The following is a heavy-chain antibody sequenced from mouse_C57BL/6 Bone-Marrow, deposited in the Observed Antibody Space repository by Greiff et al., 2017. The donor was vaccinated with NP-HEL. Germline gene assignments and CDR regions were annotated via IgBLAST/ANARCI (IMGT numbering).Heavy chain of an antibody. CDR3: ARHYYGSKYYYAMDY. CDR2: IRNKANGYTT. Sequence: EVKLVESGGGLVQPGGSLSLSCAASGFTFTDYYMSWVRQPPGKALEWLGFIRNKANGYTTEYSASVKGRFTISSDNSQSILYLLMSALRAEDSATYYCARHYYGSKYYYAMDYWGQGTSVTVSS. V-gene: IGHV7-3*01. J-gene: IGHJ4*01. D-gene: IGHD1-1*01. CDR1: GFTFTDYY.